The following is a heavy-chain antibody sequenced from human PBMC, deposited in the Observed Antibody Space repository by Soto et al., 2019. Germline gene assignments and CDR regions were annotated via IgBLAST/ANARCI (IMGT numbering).Heavy chain of an antibody. Sequence: EVQLLDSGGGLVQPGGSLRLSCAASGFTFSRYAMSWVRQAPGKGREWVSAISGSGGSTYYADSVKRRFTISRDNSKNTLYRQMNSLRAEDTAVYYCAKNNLIGSRTKDYWGPGTLVSVST. J-gene: IGHJ4*02. CDR3: AKNNLIGSRTKDY. D-gene: IGHD3-10*01. CDR1: GFTFSRYA. CDR2: ISGSGGST. V-gene: IGHV3-23*01.